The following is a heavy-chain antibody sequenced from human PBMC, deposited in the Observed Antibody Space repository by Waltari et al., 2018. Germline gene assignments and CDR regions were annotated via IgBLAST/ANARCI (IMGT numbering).Heavy chain of an antibody. D-gene: IGHD6-13*01. CDR2: IYYSGGT. CDR3: ARDEGIAAAQEYYFDY. J-gene: IGHJ4*02. Sequence: QLQLQESGPGLVKPSETLSLTCTVSGGSISSSSYYWGWIRQPPGKGLEWIGSIYYSGGTDYNPSLKSRVTISVDTSKNQFSLKLSSVTAADTAVYYCARDEGIAAAQEYYFDYWGQGTLVTVSS. CDR1: GGSISSSSYY. V-gene: IGHV4-39*07.